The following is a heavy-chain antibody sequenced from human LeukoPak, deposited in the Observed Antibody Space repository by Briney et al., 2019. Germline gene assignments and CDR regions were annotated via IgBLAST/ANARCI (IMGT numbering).Heavy chain of an antibody. J-gene: IGHJ6*02. V-gene: IGHV1-18*01. D-gene: IGHD5-18*01. CDR2: ISAYNGNT. CDR3: AREGGYSYGLYGDYYGMDV. CDR1: GYTSTSYG. Sequence: ASVKVSCRASGYTSTSYGISWVRQAPGQGLEWMGWISAYNGNTNYAQKLQGRVTMTTDTSTSTANMELRSLRSDDTAVYYCAREGGYSYGLYGDYYGMDVWGQGTTVTVSS.